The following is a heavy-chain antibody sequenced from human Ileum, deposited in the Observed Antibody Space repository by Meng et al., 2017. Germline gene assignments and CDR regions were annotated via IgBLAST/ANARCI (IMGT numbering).Heavy chain of an antibody. CDR3: VGGFYFQY. CDR1: GFTVSYQY. CDR2: IDAGGGT. D-gene: IGHD3-3*01. V-gene: IGHV3-53*02. J-gene: IGHJ1*01. Sequence: DVQLAETGGGLVQPGGYRCLACAASGFTVSYQYMNWVRQAPGKGLEWVSVIDAGGGTNYADSVKGRFTISRDNSKNTLYLQMDSLRAEDTAVYYCVGGFYFQYWGQGTLVTVSS.